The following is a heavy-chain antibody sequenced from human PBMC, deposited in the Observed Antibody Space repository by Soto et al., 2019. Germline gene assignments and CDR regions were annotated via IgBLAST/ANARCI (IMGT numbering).Heavy chain of an antibody. J-gene: IGHJ4*02. Sequence: EVQLLESGGGLVQPGGSLRLSCTAAGLTFSNYAMSWVRQAPGKGLEWVSVISGSSVITHYADSVKGRFTISRDNSKNTLYLQMNSLRAEDTAAYYCAKDLGDTSPVGFDYWGQGTLVTVSS. CDR2: ISGSSVIT. CDR1: GLTFSNYA. V-gene: IGHV3-23*01. D-gene: IGHD2-21*02. CDR3: AKDLGDTSPVGFDY.